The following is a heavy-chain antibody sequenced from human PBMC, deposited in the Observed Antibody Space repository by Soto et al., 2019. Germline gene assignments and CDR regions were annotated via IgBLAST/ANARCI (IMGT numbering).Heavy chain of an antibody. V-gene: IGHV3-23*01. CDR3: AKDPSDILTGYYDY. CDR1: GFIFSSCG. Sequence: PGGSLRLSCEASGFIFSSCGMSWVRQAPGKGLEWVSAISNSGGSTYYADSVKGRFTISRDNAKNSLYLQMNSLRAEDTALYYCAKDPSDILTGYYDYWGQGTLVTVSS. D-gene: IGHD3-9*01. CDR2: ISNSGGST. J-gene: IGHJ4*02.